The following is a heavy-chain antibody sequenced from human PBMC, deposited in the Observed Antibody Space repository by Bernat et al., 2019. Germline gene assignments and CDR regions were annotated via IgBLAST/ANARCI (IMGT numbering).Heavy chain of an antibody. CDR2: IDWDDDK. Sequence: QVTLRESGPALVKPTQTLTLTCTFSGFSLSTSGMCVSWIRQPPGKALEWLALIDWDDDKYYSTSLKTRLTISKDTSKNQVVLKMPNMDPVDTATYYCARVPNMAAVGGALDYWGQGTLVTVSP. V-gene: IGHV2-70*01. CDR1: GFSLSTSGMC. CDR3: ARVPNMAAVGGALDY. J-gene: IGHJ4*02. D-gene: IGHD2-15*01.